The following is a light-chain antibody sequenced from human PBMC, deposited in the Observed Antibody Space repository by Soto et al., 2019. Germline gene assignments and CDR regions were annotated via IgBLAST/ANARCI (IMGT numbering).Light chain of an antibody. Sequence: EIVLTQSPGTLSLSPGERATLSCRADKSVSDTLLTWFQQKPGQAPRLLIFGTSNRATGIPERFRGRGSGTDFTLTISGLEPEDFAVYYCQQYGSSSVTFGQGTRLEIK. J-gene: IGKJ5*01. CDR3: QQYGSSSVT. V-gene: IGKV3-20*01. CDR1: KSVSDTL. CDR2: GTS.